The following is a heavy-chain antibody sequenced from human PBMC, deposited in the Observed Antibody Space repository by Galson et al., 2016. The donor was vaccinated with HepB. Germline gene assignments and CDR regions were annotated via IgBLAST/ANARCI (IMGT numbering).Heavy chain of an antibody. D-gene: IGHD1-1*01. CDR1: GGSISGYY. CDR2: VYYSGST. Sequence: ETLSLTCTVSGGSISGYYWSWIRQPPGKGLEWVGYVYYSGSTNCSPSLKSRVTISLDTSKNQFSLKLSPVTAADTAVYYGVRTTRSYFDYWGQGTLVTVSS. J-gene: IGHJ4*02. CDR3: VRTTRSYFDY. V-gene: IGHV4-59*01.